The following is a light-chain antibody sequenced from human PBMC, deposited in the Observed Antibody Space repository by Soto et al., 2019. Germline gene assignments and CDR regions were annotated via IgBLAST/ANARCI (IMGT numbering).Light chain of an antibody. V-gene: IGKV1-9*01. Sequence: DIQLTQSPSFLSASVGDRVTITCRASQGISSYLAWYQQKPGKAPKLLIYAASTLQSGVPSRFRGSGSVTEFTLTISSLQPEDFATYYCQQLNSYPFLTFGGGTKVEIK. J-gene: IGKJ4*01. CDR2: AAS. CDR1: QGISSY. CDR3: QQLNSYPFLT.